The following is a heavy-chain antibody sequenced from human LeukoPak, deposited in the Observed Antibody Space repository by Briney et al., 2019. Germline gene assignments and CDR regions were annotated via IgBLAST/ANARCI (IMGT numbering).Heavy chain of an antibody. CDR1: GYTFTTYV. V-gene: IGHV7-4-1*02. CDR2: INTNTGNP. D-gene: IGHD2-15*01. Sequence: ASVKVSCKASGYTFTTYVKNWVRQAPGQGLEWMGWINTNTGNPTYAQGFTGRFVFSLDTAVSTAYLQINSLKAEDTAVYYCARMKCSGGSCYSNYWGQGTLVTVSS. J-gene: IGHJ4*02. CDR3: ARMKCSGGSCYSNY.